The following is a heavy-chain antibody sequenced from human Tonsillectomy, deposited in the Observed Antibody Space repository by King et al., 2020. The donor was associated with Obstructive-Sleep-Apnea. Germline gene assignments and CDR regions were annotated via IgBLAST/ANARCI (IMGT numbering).Heavy chain of an antibody. D-gene: IGHD2-2*01. J-gene: IGHJ4*02. V-gene: IGHV1-8*01. Sequence: VQLVQSGAEVKKPGASVKVSCKASGYTFTSYDINWVRQATGQGLEWMGWMNPNSGNTGYAQKFQGRVTMTRDTSISTAYMELSNLRSEDTAVYYCARGREYQVISFSDYWGQGTLVAVSS. CDR2: MNPNSGNT. CDR1: GYTFTSYD. CDR3: ARGREYQVISFSDY.